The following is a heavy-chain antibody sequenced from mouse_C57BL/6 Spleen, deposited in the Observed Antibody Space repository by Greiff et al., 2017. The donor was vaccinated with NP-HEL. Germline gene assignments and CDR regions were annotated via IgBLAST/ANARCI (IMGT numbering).Heavy chain of an antibody. CDR2: ISNLAYSI. J-gene: IGHJ3*01. V-gene: IGHV5-15*01. CDR3: ARLETAQATLAY. Sequence: EVKLVESGGGLVQPGGSLKLSCAASGFTFSDYGMAWVRQAPRKGPEWVAFISNLAYSIYYADTVTGRFTISRENAKNTLYLEMSSLRSEDTAMYYCARLETAQATLAYWGQGTLVTVSA. D-gene: IGHD3-2*02. CDR1: GFTFSDYG.